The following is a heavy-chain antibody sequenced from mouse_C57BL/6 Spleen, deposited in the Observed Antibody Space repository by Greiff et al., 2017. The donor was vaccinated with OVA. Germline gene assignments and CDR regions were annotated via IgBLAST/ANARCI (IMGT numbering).Heavy chain of an antibody. D-gene: IGHD3-2*02. CDR2: ISYDGSN. CDR3: ARQTAQATYFDY. V-gene: IGHV3-6*01. J-gene: IGHJ2*01. CDR1: GYSITSGYY. Sequence: EVKLLESGPGLVKPSQSLSLTCSVTGYSITSGYYWNWIRQFPGNKLEWMGYISYDGSNNYNPSLKNRISITRDTSKNQFFLKLNSVTTEDTATYYCARQTAQATYFDYWGQGTTLTVSS.